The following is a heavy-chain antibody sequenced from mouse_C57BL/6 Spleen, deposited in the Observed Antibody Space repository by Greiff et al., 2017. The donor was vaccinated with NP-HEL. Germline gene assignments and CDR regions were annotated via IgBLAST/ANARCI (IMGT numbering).Heavy chain of an antibody. J-gene: IGHJ4*01. Sequence: EVKLMESGGGLVKPGGSLKLSCAASGFTFSSYTMSWVRQTPEKRLEWVATISGGGGNTYYPDSVKGRFTISRDNAKNTLYLQMSSLRSEDTALYYCARQDYYGSSTMDYWGQGTSVTVSS. CDR1: GFTFSSYT. D-gene: IGHD1-1*01. V-gene: IGHV5-9*01. CDR3: ARQDYYGSSTMDY. CDR2: ISGGGGNT.